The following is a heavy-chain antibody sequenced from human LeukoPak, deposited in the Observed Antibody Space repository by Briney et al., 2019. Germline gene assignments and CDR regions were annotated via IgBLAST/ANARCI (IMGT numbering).Heavy chain of an antibody. CDR3: ARDREAARPEFDY. CDR2: INPNSGGT. Sequence: GASVKVSCKASGYTSTGYYMHWVRQAPGQGLEWMGWINPNSGGTNYAQKFQGRVTMTRDTSISTAYMELSRLRSDDTAVYYCARDREAARPEFDYWGQGTLDTVSS. V-gene: IGHV1-2*02. J-gene: IGHJ4*02. CDR1: GYTSTGYY. D-gene: IGHD6-6*01.